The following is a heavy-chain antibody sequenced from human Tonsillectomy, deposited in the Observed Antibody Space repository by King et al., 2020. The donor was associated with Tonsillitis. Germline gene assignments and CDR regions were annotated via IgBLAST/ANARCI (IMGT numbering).Heavy chain of an antibody. CDR3: ARVSSAYCGGDCYSYYFDY. CDR2: LYSGGST. D-gene: IGHD2-21*01. CDR1: GFTVSSNY. J-gene: IGHJ4*02. V-gene: IGHV3-53*01. Sequence: QLVQSGGGLIQPGGSLRLSCAASGFTVSSNYMSWVRQAPGKGLEWVSVLYSGGSTYYADSVKGRFTIPRDNSMHTLYLQMNSLRAEDTAVYYCARVSSAYCGGDCYSYYFDYWGQGTLVTVSS.